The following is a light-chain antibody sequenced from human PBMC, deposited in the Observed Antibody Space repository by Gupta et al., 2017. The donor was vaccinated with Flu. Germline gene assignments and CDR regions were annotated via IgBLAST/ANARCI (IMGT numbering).Light chain of an antibody. V-gene: IGLV1-44*01. CDR1: SSNIGSNT. CDR3: TTWDDSLNGVV. CDR2: GNY. Sequence: TQPPSASGTPGQSVTISCSGSSSNIGSNTVNWYQQPPGTATKLLIYGNYQRPSRVPDRFSGSKSGTSASLAISGLQSEDEADYYCTTWDDSLNGVVFGGGTKVTVL. J-gene: IGLJ2*01.